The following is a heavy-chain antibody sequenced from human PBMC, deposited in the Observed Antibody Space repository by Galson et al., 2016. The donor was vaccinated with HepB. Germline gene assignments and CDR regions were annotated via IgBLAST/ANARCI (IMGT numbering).Heavy chain of an antibody. D-gene: IGHD3-16*01. J-gene: IGHJ4*02. V-gene: IGHV3-49*03. CDR2: FRSRVYDGET. CDR3: ARGWGTADY. CDR1: GFTFGDYA. Sequence: LRLSCACSGFTFGDYAMSWFRQAQGKGLEWVSFFRSRVYDGETDYAESVKGRFTISRDDSKNIAYLQMDSLKTEDTAMYYCARGWGTADYWGQGVLVTVSS.